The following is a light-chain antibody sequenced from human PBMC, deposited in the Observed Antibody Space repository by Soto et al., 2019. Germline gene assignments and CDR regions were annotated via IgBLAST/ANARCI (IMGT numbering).Light chain of an antibody. CDR1: SSNIGAGYD. J-gene: IGLJ2*01. CDR3: QSYDSSLSGARV. V-gene: IGLV1-40*01. CDR2: ANS. Sequence: QSVLTQPPSVSGAPGQRVTISCTGSSSNIGAGYDVHWYHQLPGRAPKLLIYANSNRPSGVPDRFSGSKSGTSASLAITGLQVEDEADYYCQSYDSSLSGARVFGGGTELTVL.